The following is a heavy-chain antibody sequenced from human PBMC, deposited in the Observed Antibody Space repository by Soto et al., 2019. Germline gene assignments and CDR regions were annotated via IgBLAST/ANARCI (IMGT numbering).Heavy chain of an antibody. D-gene: IGHD6-13*01. V-gene: IGHV1-46*01. J-gene: IGHJ4*02. CDR1: GYTFTSYY. CDR3: ARVIEQQLVPNALDFDY. Sequence: ASVKVSCKASGYTFTSYYMHWVRQAPGQGLEWMGIINPSGGSTSYAQKFQGRVTMTRDTSTCTVYMELSSLRSEDTAVYYCARVIEQQLVPNALDFDYWGQGTLVTVSS. CDR2: INPSGGST.